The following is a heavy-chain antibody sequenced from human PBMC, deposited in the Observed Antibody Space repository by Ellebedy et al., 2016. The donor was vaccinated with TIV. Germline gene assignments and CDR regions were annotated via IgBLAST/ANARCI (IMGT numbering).Heavy chain of an antibody. J-gene: IGHJ4*02. D-gene: IGHD7-27*01. Sequence: PGGSLRFSCAASGFTFNRYGMHWVRQAPGKGLEWVAVIWHDGSNKYYADSVKGRFTISRDNSKNTVHLQMNILRAEDTALYYCARDGDLGYFDYWGQGTLVTVSS. CDR1: GFTFNRYG. V-gene: IGHV3-33*01. CDR2: IWHDGSNK. CDR3: ARDGDLGYFDY.